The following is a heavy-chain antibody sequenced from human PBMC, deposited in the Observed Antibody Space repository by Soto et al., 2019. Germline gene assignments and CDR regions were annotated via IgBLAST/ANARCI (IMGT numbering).Heavy chain of an antibody. CDR3: ARDSPADDYGDY. J-gene: IGHJ4*02. V-gene: IGHV1-46*03. Sequence: QVQLVQSGAEVKKPGASVKVSCKASGYTFTSYYMHWVRQAPGQGLEWMGIINPSGGSTSYAQKFQGRVTMTRDTSTSTGYMELSSLRSEDTAVYYCARDSPADDYGDYWGQGTLVTVSS. CDR2: INPSGGST. CDR1: GYTFTSYY.